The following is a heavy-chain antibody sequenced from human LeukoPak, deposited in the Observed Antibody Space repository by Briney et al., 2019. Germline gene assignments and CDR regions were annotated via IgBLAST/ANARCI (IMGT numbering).Heavy chain of an antibody. CDR3: ARRGVVEPGSKPHYYFQMDV. CDR2: VYYNGST. V-gene: IGHV4-39*01. J-gene: IGHJ6*03. CDR1: GGSISTTSYF. Sequence: PSETLSLTCTVSGGSISTTSYFWGWVRQPPGKGLEWIGSVYYNGSTYYIPSLKSRATISLDTSKNQFSLRVTSVTAADTALYFCARRGVVEPGSKPHYYFQMDVWGKGTTVTVSS. D-gene: IGHD2-2*01.